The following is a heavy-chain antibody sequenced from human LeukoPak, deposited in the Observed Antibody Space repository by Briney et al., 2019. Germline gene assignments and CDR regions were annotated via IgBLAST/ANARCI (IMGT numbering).Heavy chain of an antibody. D-gene: IGHD6-13*01. CDR3: ARVVGRSWYFYMDV. V-gene: IGHV1-69*05. CDR1: GGTFSSYA. Sequence: SVKVSCKASGGTFSSYAISWVRQAPRQGLEWMGGIIPIFGTANYAQKFQGRVTITTDESTSTAYMELSSLRSEDTAVYYCARVVGRSWYFYMDVWGKGTTVTVSS. J-gene: IGHJ6*03. CDR2: IIPIFGTA.